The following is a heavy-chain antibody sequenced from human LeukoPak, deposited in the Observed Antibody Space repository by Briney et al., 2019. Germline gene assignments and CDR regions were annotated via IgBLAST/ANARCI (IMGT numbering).Heavy chain of an antibody. D-gene: IGHD6-13*01. CDR3: ARAHSSTWYFDC. Sequence: PGGSLRLSCAASGFTVSSNYMSWVRQAPGKGLEGVSVIYSDGSTLYADSVKGRFTISSDNSKNTLYLQMNSLRAEDTAVYYCARAHSSTWYFDCWGQGTLVTVSS. V-gene: IGHV3-53*01. J-gene: IGHJ4*02. CDR1: GFTVSSNY. CDR2: IYSDGST.